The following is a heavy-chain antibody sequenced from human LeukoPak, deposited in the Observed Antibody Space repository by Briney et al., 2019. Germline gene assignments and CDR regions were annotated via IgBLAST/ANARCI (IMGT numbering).Heavy chain of an antibody. CDR3: AREKAPGIEDY. J-gene: IGHJ4*02. CDR2: VSGSGDNT. V-gene: IGHV3-23*01. Sequence: GGSLRLSCAASGFTFSSYAMSWVRQVPGEGLEWVSVVSGSGDNTYYADSVKGRFTISRDNAKNSLYLQMNSLRAEDTAVYYCAREKAPGIEDYWGQGTLVTVSS. CDR1: GFTFSSYA. D-gene: IGHD6-13*01.